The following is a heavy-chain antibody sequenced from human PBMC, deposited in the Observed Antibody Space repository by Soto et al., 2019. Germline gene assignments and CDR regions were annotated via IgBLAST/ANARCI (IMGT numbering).Heavy chain of an antibody. Sequence: PSETLSLTCTVSGGSISSGDYYWSWIRQPPGKGLEWIGYIYYSGSTYYNPSLKSRVTISVDTSKNQFSLKLSSVTAADTAVYYCARNLGYYDSSGYSNWFDPWGQGTLVTVSS. J-gene: IGHJ5*02. CDR2: IYYSGST. CDR3: ARNLGYYDSSGYSNWFDP. CDR1: GGSISSGDYY. V-gene: IGHV4-30-4*01. D-gene: IGHD3-22*01.